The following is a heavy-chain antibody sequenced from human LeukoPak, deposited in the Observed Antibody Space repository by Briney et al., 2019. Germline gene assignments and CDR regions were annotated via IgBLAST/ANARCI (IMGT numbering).Heavy chain of an antibody. J-gene: IGHJ5*02. Sequence: SETLSLTCTVSGGSISSYYWSWIRQPPGKGLEWIGYIYHSGSTNYNPSLKSRVTMSVDTSKNQFSLKLNSVTAADTAVYYCARDGALLYSGSYDPWGQGTLVTVSS. CDR2: IYHSGST. V-gene: IGHV4-59*12. CDR3: ARDGALLYSGSYDP. D-gene: IGHD1-26*01. CDR1: GGSISSYY.